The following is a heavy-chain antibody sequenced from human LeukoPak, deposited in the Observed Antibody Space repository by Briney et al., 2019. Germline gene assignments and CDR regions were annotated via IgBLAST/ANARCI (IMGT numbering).Heavy chain of an antibody. V-gene: IGHV4-34*01. CDR1: GGSFSGYY. CDR2: INHSGST. D-gene: IGHD2-2*01. J-gene: IGHJ5*02. CDR3: ARVLRIVAVPTTRGNWFDP. Sequence: SETLSLTCAVYGGSFSGYYWSWIRQPPGKGLEWIGEINHSGSTNYNPSLKSRVTISVDTSKNQFSLKLSSVTAADTAVYYYARVLRIVAVPTTRGNWFDPWGQGTLVTVSS.